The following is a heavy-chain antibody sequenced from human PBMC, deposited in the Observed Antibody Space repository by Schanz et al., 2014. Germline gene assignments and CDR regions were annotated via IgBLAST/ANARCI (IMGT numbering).Heavy chain of an antibody. J-gene: IGHJ4*02. V-gene: IGHV3-23*04. CDR2: ITGSGDTT. CDR1: GFTFSNYA. D-gene: IGHD2-2*01. Sequence: EEQLVESGGGLVQPGGSLRLSCAASGFTFSNYAMTWVRQAPGKGLEWVSGITGSGDTTYNADSVKGRFTISRDNAKNSVYLQMNSLRDEDTAVYYCARDAGYCRQTTCYSYYFDYWGQGTLVTVPS. CDR3: ARDAGYCRQTTCYSYYFDY.